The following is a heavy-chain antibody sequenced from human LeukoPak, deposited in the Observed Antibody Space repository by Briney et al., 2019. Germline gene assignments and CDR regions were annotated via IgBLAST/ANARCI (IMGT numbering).Heavy chain of an antibody. Sequence: ASVKVSCKASGGTFSSYAISWVRQAPGQGLEWMGIINPSGGSTSYAQKFQGRVTMTRDTSTSTVYMELSSLRSEDTAVYYCARASVVVPAAMGDYWGQGTLVTVSS. CDR2: INPSGGST. D-gene: IGHD2-2*01. J-gene: IGHJ4*02. CDR1: GGTFSSYA. CDR3: ARASVVVPAAMGDY. V-gene: IGHV1-46*01.